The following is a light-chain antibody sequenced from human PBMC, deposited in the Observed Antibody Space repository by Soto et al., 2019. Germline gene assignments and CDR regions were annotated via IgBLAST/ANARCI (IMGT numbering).Light chain of an antibody. CDR3: QHYYSYSGT. CDR2: DAS. Sequence: DIQISQSPSTLSGSVGHRLTITVRASQNIETGLAWYQQKPGKAPNLLIYDASTLESGVSSRFSGSGSGTEFTLTISSLQPDDIATYYCQHYYSYSGTFGQGTKVDIK. V-gene: IGKV1-5*01. J-gene: IGKJ1*01. CDR1: QNIETG.